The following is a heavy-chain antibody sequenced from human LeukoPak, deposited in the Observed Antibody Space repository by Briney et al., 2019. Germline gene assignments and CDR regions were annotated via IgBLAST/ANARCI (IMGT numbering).Heavy chain of an antibody. D-gene: IGHD2-8*01. J-gene: IGHJ4*02. CDR2: IWHNGSNQ. V-gene: IGHV3-33*06. CDR3: AKDWEGYTNDLDY. CDR1: GFTFSRHG. Sequence: GGSLRLSCAASGFTFSRHGMHWVRQAPGKGLEWVAVIWHNGSNQYYGDSVKGRFTISRDNSKNTLYLQMNSLRVEDTAVYYCAKDWEGYTNDLDYWGQGTLVTVSS.